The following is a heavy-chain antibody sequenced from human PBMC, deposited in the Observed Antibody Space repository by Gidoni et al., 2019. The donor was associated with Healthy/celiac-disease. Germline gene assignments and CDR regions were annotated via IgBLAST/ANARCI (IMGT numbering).Heavy chain of an antibody. D-gene: IGHD1-26*01. J-gene: IGHJ6*02. V-gene: IGHV1-46*01. CDR3: ARDRSCGLYYYYYGMDV. CDR2: INPSGGST. CDR1: GSTFPSNY. Sequence: QVQLVQSGAEVKKPGASVKVSCQASGSTFPSNYMHWLRQAPGQGLEWMGIINPSGGSTSYAQKFQGRVTMTSDTSTSTVYMELSSLRSEDTAVYYCARDRSCGLYYYYYGMDVWGQGTTVTVSS.